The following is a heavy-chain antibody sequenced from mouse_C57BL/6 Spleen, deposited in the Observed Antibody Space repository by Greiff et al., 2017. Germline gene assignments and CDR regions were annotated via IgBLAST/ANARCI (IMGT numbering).Heavy chain of an antibody. V-gene: IGHV1-5*01. CDR1: GYTFTSYW. D-gene: IGHD2-5*01. Sequence: VQLKQSGTVLARPGASVKMSCKTSGYTFTSYWMHWVKQRPGQGLEWIGAIYPGNSDTSYNQKFKGKAKLTAVTSASTAYMELSSLTNEDSAVYYCTTVYYSNYGYFDYWGQGTTLTVSS. CDR2: IYPGNSDT. CDR3: TTVYYSNYGYFDY. J-gene: IGHJ2*01.